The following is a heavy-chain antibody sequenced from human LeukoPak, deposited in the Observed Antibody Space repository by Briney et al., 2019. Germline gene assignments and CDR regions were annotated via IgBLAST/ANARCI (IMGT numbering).Heavy chain of an antibody. J-gene: IGHJ4*02. CDR2: IYRDGSTT. V-gene: IGHV3-74*01. D-gene: IGHD3-9*01. CDR1: GFGFSRYW. Sequence: GGSLRLSCAASGFGFSRYWMHWVRQAPGTGLKWVSRIYRDGSTTNYADSVKGRFSISRDNAENTLYLQMNSLRVEDTAVYYCVRGADTGYSSDSWGQGTLVTVSS. CDR3: VRGADTGYSSDS.